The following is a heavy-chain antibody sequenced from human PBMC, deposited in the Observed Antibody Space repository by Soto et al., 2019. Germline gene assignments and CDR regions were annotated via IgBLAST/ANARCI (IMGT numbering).Heavy chain of an antibody. CDR2: INHSGSH. V-gene: IGHV4-34*01. CDR1: GGSFSGYY. CDR3: ARGRVVVTAIRWFDP. D-gene: IGHD2-21*02. J-gene: IGHJ5*02. Sequence: QVQLQQWGAGLLKPSETLSLTCAVYGGSFSGYYWSWIRQPPGKGLEWIGEINHSGSHNYNPSLTVQVTVSGDPSKNQFSLKLSSVTAADTAVYYCARGRVVVTAIRWFDPWGQGTLVTVSS.